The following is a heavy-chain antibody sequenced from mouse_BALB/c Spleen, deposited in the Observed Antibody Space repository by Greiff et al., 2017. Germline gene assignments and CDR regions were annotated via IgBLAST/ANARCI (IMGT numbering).Heavy chain of an antibody. Sequence: QVQLQQSGADLVRPGDSVSMSCTASGYTFTSYTMHWVKQRPGQGLEWIGYINPSSGYTNYNQKFKDKATLTADKSSSTAYMQLSSLTSEDSAVYDCARVAYWGQGTLVTVSA. CDR2: INPSSGYT. CDR3: ARVAY. J-gene: IGHJ3*01. V-gene: IGHV1-4*01. CDR1: GYTFTSYT.